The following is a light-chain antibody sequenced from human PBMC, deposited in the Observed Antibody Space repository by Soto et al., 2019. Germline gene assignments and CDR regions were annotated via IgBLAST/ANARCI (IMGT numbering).Light chain of an antibody. CDR1: QGVSSSY. J-gene: IGKJ4*01. V-gene: IGKV3D-20*02. Sequence: EIVLTQSPGTLPLSPGERATISCRSSQGVSSSYLAWYQQKPGQAPRLLIYGASSRATGIPDRFSGSGSGTDFTLTISRLEPEDFAVYYCQQRSNWPPTVGGGTKV. CDR3: QQRSNWPPT. CDR2: GAS.